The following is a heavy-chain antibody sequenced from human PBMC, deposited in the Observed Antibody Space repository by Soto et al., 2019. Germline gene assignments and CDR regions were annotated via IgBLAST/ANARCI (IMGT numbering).Heavy chain of an antibody. D-gene: IGHD5-12*01. V-gene: IGHV4-39*01. CDR2: MTYGGGTA. CDR3: VRRSKGAGYD. CDR1: GGPISISPYF. J-gene: IGHJ4*02. Sequence: QLQLQQSGPGLVRPSETLSLTCSVSGGPISISPYFWGWIRQSPGKGLEWIGSMTYGGGTAYYNSSLKSRVTLDVDTAKNQFSLRLTSMTAADTAVYYCVRRSKGAGYDWGQGAVVTVSS.